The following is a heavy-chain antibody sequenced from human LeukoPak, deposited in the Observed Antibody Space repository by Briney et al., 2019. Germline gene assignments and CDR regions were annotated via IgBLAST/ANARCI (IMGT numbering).Heavy chain of an antibody. CDR2: INHSGST. V-gene: IGHV4-34*01. Sequence: SETLSLTCAVYGGSFSGYYWSWIRQPPGKGLEWIGEINHSGSTNYNPSLKSRVTISVDTSKNQFSLKLSSVTAADTAVYYCARVGLITMILGPPGNAFDIWGKGTMVTVSS. CDR1: GGSFSGYY. CDR3: ARVGLITMILGPPGNAFDI. D-gene: IGHD3-22*01. J-gene: IGHJ3*02.